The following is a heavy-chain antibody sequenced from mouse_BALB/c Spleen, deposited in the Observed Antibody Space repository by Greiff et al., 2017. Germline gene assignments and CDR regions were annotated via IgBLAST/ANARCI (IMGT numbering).Heavy chain of an antibody. CDR1: GFSLTSYG. CDR2: IWSGGSS. D-gene: IGHD2-10*02. CDR3: ARIPYGNYGAY. Sequence: QVQLKQSGPGLVQPSQSLSITCTVSGFSLTSYGVHWVRQSPGKGLEWLGVIWSGGSSDYNAAFISRLSISKDNSKSQVFFKMNSLQANDTAIYYCARIPYGNYGAYWGQGTLVTVSA. J-gene: IGHJ3*01. V-gene: IGHV2-2*02.